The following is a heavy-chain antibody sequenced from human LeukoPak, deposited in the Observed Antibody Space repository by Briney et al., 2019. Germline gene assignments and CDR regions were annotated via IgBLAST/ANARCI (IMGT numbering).Heavy chain of an antibody. CDR1: GGSFSGYY. D-gene: IGHD3-10*01. V-gene: IGHV4-34*01. Sequence: PSETLSLTCAVYGGSFSGYYWSWIRQPPGKGLEWIGEINHSGSTNCNPSLKSRVTISVDTSKNQFSLKLSSVTAADTAVYYCARDGFSYYGSARGWFDPWGQGTLVTVSS. CDR2: INHSGST. J-gene: IGHJ5*02. CDR3: ARDGFSYYGSARGWFDP.